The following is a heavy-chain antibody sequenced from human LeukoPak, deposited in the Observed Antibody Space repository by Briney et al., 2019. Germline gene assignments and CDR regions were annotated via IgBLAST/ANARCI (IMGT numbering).Heavy chain of an antibody. Sequence: PSETLSLTCTVSGVSISRYYWSWIRQSSGKGLEWIGYIQDSGSTNYNPSLKSRVTISIDTSKNQFSLKVNSVTAADTALYYCASYLGGSLGDWGQGTMVTVSS. CDR3: ASYLGGSLGD. D-gene: IGHD3-16*01. CDR2: IQDSGST. J-gene: IGHJ3*01. V-gene: IGHV4-59*01. CDR1: GVSISRYY.